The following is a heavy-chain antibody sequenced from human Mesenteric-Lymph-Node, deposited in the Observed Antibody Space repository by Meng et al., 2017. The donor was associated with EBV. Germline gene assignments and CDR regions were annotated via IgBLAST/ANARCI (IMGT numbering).Heavy chain of an antibody. J-gene: IGHJ4*02. Sequence: QVQLVESGGGVVQPGRSLRLSCAASEFTFSDYAMHWVRQAPGKGLEWVAIISDDGINEYYADSVKGRFTISRDDSKNTLYLQMHSLRTEDTAVYYCARGDSGFFVHWGQGTLVTVSS. CDR2: ISDDGINE. CDR1: EFTFSDYA. CDR3: ARGDSGFFVH. V-gene: IGHV3-30-3*01. D-gene: IGHD3-10*01.